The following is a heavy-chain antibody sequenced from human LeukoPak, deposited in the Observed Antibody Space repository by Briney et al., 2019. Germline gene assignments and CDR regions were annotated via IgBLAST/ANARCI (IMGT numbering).Heavy chain of an antibody. CDR1: GYTFSDYF. CDR2: INPKNGGT. V-gene: IGHV1-2*02. Sequence: ASVKVSFKASGYTFSDYFIHWVRQAPGQGLEWMGWINPKNGGTNPAEKFQGRVTMTRDTSINTVFLDLARLTADDVAVYFCTREPPYTAHCDITTCDVSRFDSWGQGTLVTVSS. CDR3: TREPPYTAHCDITTCDVSRFDS. D-gene: IGHD2-2*01. J-gene: IGHJ4*02.